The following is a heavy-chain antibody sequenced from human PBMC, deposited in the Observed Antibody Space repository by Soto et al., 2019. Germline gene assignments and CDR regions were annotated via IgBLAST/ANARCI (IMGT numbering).Heavy chain of an antibody. Sequence: ASVKVSCKASRYTFISYDINWVRQATGQGLEWLGWMNPKSANTGYAQNFQGRVTMTRNTSISTAYMELSSLRSEDTALYYCARSPSWETTVTPYYFDYWGQGALVTSPQ. D-gene: IGHD4-4*01. CDR2: MNPKSANT. V-gene: IGHV1-8*01. CDR3: ARSPSWETTVTPYYFDY. CDR1: RYTFISYD. J-gene: IGHJ4*02.